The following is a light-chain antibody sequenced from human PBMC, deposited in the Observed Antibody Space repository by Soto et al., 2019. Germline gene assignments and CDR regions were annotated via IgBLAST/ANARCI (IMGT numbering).Light chain of an antibody. J-gene: IGKJ1*01. CDR2: GAS. V-gene: IGKV3-20*01. Sequence: IVLSRSPGTLSSSPGDRVTLSCRASQSVSTSNLAWYQQRPGQAPRLLIYGASRRATGIPDRFSGSGSGTDFTLTISRLEAEALAVPYCQQYDYSAWRFGQGTKVDIK. CDR1: QSVSTSN. CDR3: QQYDYSAWR.